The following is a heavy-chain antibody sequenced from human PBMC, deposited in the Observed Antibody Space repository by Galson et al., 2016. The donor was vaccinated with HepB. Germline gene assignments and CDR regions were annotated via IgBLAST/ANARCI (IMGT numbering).Heavy chain of an antibody. J-gene: IGHJ4*02. D-gene: IGHD3-22*01. Sequence: TLSLTCTVSGGSISSGGYYWSWIRQHPGKGLEWIGFLYYSGSTYYNPSLKSQITISVDTSKNQFSLKLSSVTAADTAVYYCARGSVGYSYDSRGYQPFDYWGQGTLVTVSS. CDR2: LYYSGST. CDR1: GGSISSGGYY. V-gene: IGHV4-31*01. CDR3: ARGSVGYSYDSRGYQPFDY.